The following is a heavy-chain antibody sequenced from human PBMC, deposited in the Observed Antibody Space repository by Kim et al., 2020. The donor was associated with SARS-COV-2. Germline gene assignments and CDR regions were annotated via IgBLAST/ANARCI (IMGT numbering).Heavy chain of an antibody. J-gene: IGHJ6*02. CDR2: IRSKANSYAT. CDR3: TSVGIVVVPAARDYYGMDV. D-gene: IGHD2-2*01. Sequence: GGSLRLSCAASGFTFSGSAMHWVRQASGKGLEWVGRIRSKANSYATAYAASVKGRFTISRDDSKNTAYLQMNSLKTEDTAVYYCTSVGIVVVPAARDYYGMDVWGQGTTVTVSS. CDR1: GFTFSGSA. V-gene: IGHV3-73*01.